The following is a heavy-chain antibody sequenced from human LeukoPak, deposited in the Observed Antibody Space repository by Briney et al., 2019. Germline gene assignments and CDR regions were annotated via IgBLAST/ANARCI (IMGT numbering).Heavy chain of an antibody. D-gene: IGHD2/OR15-2a*01. CDR2: IYYSGST. CDR1: GGSISSSSYY. V-gene: IGHV4-39*01. Sequence: SETLSLTCTVSGGSISSSSYYWGWIRQPPGKGLEWIGSIYYSGSTYYNPSLKSRVTISVDTSKNQFSLKLSSVTAADTAVYYCATRLLSCYFDYWGQGTLVTVSS. J-gene: IGHJ4*02. CDR3: ATRLLSCYFDY.